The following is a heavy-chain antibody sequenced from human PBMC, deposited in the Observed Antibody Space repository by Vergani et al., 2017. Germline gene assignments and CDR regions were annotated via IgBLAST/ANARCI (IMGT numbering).Heavy chain of an antibody. D-gene: IGHD2/OR15-2a*01. V-gene: IGHV4-31*03. J-gene: IGHJ3*02. CDR1: GCSISSGGYY. CDR2: IYYSGST. CDR3: ARTRVLGDDI. Sequence: QVQLQESGPGLVKPSQTLSLTCTVSGCSISSGGYYWSWIRQHPEKGLEWIGYIYYSGSTYYNPSLKSRVTISVDTSKNQFSLKLSSVTAADTAVYYSARTRVLGDDIWGQGTMVTVSS.